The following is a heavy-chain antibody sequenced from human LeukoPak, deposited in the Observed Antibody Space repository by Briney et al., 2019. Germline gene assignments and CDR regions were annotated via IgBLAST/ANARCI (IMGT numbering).Heavy chain of an antibody. J-gene: IGHJ4*02. CDR2: IYHGGST. CDR1: GGSISSSNW. V-gene: IGHV4-4*01. CDR3: ARAPYGGYDYFDY. Sequence: SGTLSLTCAVSGGSISSSNWWSWVRQPPGKGLEWIGEIYHGGSTNYNPSLKSRVTISVDKSKNQLSLKLNSVTAADTAVYCCARAPYGGYDYFDYWGQGTLVTVSS. D-gene: IGHD5-12*01.